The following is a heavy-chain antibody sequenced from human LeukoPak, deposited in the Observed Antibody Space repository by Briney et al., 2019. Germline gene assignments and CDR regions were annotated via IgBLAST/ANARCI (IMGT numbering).Heavy chain of an antibody. D-gene: IGHD2-2*01. Sequence: SETLSLTCTVSGYSISSGYYWGWIRQPPGKGLEWIGSIYHSGSTNYNPSLKSRVTISVDTSKNQFSLKLSSVIAADTAVYYCARTTEGYCSSASCFGFSYSYYMDVWGKGTTVTISS. V-gene: IGHV4-38-2*02. CDR1: GYSISSGYY. CDR2: IYHSGST. J-gene: IGHJ6*03. CDR3: ARTTEGYCSSASCFGFSYSYYMDV.